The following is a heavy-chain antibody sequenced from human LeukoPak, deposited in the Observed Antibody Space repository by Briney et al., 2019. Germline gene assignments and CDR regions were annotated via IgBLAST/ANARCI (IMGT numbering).Heavy chain of an antibody. CDR3: ARFSGYRRQYFQH. CDR2: IYYSGST. CDR1: GGSISSSSYY. D-gene: IGHD3-22*01. V-gene: IGHV4-39*01. Sequence: SETLSLTCTASGGSISSSSYYWGWIRQPPGKGLEWIGSIYYSGSTYYNPSLKSRVTISVDTSKNQFSLKLSSVTAADTAVYYCARFSGYRRQYFQHWGQGTLVTVSS. J-gene: IGHJ1*01.